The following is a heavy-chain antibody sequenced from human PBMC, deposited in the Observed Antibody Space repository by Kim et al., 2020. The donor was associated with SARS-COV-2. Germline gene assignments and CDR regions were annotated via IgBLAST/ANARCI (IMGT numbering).Heavy chain of an antibody. Sequence: GGSLRLSCAASGFTFSDYYMSWIRQAPGKGLEWVAYINSDGTSIKYADSVNGRFAISRDNGKQSLFLQMSSLTPDDTAVYYCVREPASWGQGTLVTVSS. V-gene: IGHV3-11*01. CDR2: INSDGTSI. J-gene: IGHJ5*02. CDR1: GFTFSDYY. CDR3: VREPAS.